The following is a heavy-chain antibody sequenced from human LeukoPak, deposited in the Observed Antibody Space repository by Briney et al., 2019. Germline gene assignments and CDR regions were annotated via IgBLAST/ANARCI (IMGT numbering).Heavy chain of an antibody. J-gene: IGHJ5*02. CDR1: GYTFPGYY. Sequence: ASVKLSCTVSGYTFPGYYMHWVRQAPGQGREWMGWINPHSGGTDYAQKCQGRVTMTRDTSISTAYMEVSRLRSDDTAVYDCARDYYDSSGYSRFDPWGQGTLVTVSS. CDR3: ARDYYDSSGYSRFDP. V-gene: IGHV1-2*02. CDR2: INPHSGGT. D-gene: IGHD3-22*01.